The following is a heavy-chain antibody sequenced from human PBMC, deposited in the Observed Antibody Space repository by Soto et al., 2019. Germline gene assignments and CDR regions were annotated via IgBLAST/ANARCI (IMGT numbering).Heavy chain of an antibody. Sequence: SETLSLTCTVSGGSTTSGGYYWNWIRQPPGKGLEWIAYVHHSGSNYHNPSLNSRVTISVDTSKNQVSLKLSSVTAADTAVYYCAREPYHYDSSGYYDYWGQGTLVTVSS. J-gene: IGHJ4*02. D-gene: IGHD3-22*01. V-gene: IGHV4-31*03. CDR1: GGSTTSGGYY. CDR3: AREPYHYDSSGYYDY. CDR2: VHHSGSN.